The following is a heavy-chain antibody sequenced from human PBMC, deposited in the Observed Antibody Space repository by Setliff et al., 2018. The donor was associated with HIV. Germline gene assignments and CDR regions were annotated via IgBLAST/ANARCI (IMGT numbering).Heavy chain of an antibody. V-gene: IGHV1-2*06. CDR3: ARQDIPTGYYLFDY. D-gene: IGHD3-9*01. J-gene: IGHJ4*02. CDR2: INPNMGDT. CDR1: GYKFTGHH. Sequence: ASVKVSCKASGYKFTGHHIQWMRQAPGQGLEWMGRINPNMGDTQYAQKFQGRIIMTRDTPTNTVYMELSSLTSDDTALYYCARQDIPTGYYLFDYWGQGTQVTVSS.